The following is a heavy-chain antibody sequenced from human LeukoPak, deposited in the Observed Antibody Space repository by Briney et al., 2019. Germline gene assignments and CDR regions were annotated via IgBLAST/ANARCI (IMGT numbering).Heavy chain of an antibody. Sequence: TVGSLRLSCAASGFTFYNYAMSWVRQAPGKGLEWVSSISGSGGSTYYAASVKGRFTISRDNSKNTLYLQMNSLRAEDTAVYYCARMLSGREFDYWGQGTLVTVSS. J-gene: IGHJ4*02. CDR3: ARMLSGREFDY. D-gene: IGHD3-10*01. V-gene: IGHV3-23*01. CDR1: GFTFYNYA. CDR2: ISGSGGST.